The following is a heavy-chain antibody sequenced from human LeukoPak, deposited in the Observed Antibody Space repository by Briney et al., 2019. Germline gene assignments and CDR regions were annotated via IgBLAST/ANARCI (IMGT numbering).Heavy chain of an antibody. J-gene: IGHJ5*02. CDR2: IYTGGGT. Sequence: GSLRLSCAGSGFTVSSNYMSWVRQAPGKGLEWVSVIYTGGGTFYADSVKGRFTISRDNSKNTLYLQMHSLRAEDTAVYYCAREYDIVVVPAAIELEDWFDPWGQGTLVTVSS. D-gene: IGHD2-2*02. CDR3: AREYDIVVVPAAIELEDWFDP. CDR1: GFTVSSNY. V-gene: IGHV3-53*01.